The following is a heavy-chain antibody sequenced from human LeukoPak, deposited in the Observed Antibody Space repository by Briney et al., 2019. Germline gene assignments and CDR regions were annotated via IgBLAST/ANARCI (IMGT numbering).Heavy chain of an antibody. J-gene: IGHJ4*02. V-gene: IGHV3-7*01. Sequence: PGGSLRLSCAASGFTFSSYWMSWVRQAPGKGLEWVANIKQDGSEKYYVDSVKGRFTISRDNAKNSLYLRMNSLRAEDTAVYYCATVAGDCSGGRCYLLRFDYWGQGTLVTVSS. CDR2: IKQDGSEK. CDR1: GFTFSSYW. D-gene: IGHD2-15*01. CDR3: ATVAGDCSGGRCYLLRFDY.